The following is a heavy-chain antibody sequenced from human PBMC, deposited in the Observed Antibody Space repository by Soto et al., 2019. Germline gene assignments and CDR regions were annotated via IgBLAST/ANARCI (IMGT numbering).Heavy chain of an antibody. CDR3: AREGVRLVRSYYYYYYGMDV. Sequence: SLRLSCAASGFTFISYGMHWVRQAPGKGLEWVAVIWYDGSNKYYADSVKARFTISRDNSKNTLYLQMNSLRAEDTAVYYCAREGVRLVRSYYYYYYGMDVWGQGTTVTVSS. V-gene: IGHV3-33*01. CDR1: GFTFISYG. CDR2: IWYDGSNK. D-gene: IGHD2-8*01. J-gene: IGHJ6*02.